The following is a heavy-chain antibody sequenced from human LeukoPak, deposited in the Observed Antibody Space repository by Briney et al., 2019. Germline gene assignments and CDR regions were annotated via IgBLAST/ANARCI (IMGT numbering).Heavy chain of an antibody. D-gene: IGHD3-10*01. CDR3: ARYDGGSGPFDY. Sequence: GSLRLSCAASGFTFSSYAMNWVRQAPGKGLEWVSAISGSGGSTYYADSVKGRFTISRDNSKNTLYLQMNSLRAEDTAVYYCARYDGGSGPFDYWGQGTLVTVSS. V-gene: IGHV3-23*01. J-gene: IGHJ4*02. CDR1: GFTFSSYA. CDR2: ISGSGGST.